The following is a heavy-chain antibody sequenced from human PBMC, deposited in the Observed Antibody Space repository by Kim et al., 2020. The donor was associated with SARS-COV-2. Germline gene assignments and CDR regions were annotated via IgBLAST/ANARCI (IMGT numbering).Heavy chain of an antibody. CDR1: GGSFSGYY. Sequence: SETLSLTCAFYGGSFSGYYWSWIRQPPGKGLEWIGEINHSGSTNYYPSLKSRVIISVDTSKNQFSLKLSTVTAADTAVYYCATSHSITIFEVVTGGGSDYWGQGTLVTVSS. CDR3: ATSHSITIFEVVTGGGSDY. J-gene: IGHJ4*02. CDR2: INHSGST. V-gene: IGHV4-34*01. D-gene: IGHD3-3*01.